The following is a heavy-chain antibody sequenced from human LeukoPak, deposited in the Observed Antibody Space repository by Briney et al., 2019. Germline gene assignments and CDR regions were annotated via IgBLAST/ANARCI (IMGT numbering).Heavy chain of an antibody. CDR3: ARVATFGGVTPYYMDV. Sequence: SETLSLTCTVSGGSISSGSYYWSWIRQPAGKGLEWIGRIYTSGSTNYNPSLKSRDTISVDTSKNQFSLKLSSVTAADTAVYYCARVATFGGVTPYYMDVWGKGTTVTVSS. V-gene: IGHV4-61*02. CDR1: GGSISSGSYY. J-gene: IGHJ6*03. CDR2: IYTSGST. D-gene: IGHD3-16*01.